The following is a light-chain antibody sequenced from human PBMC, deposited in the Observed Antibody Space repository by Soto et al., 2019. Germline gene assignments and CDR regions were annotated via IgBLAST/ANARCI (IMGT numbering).Light chain of an antibody. J-gene: IGKJ3*01. CDR1: RFVSNYY. Sequence: DIVLTQSPGTLSLSPGDRATLSCRTSRFVSNYYVAWYQQRPGQAPRLLIYAASRRATDIPDRLSGSGSGRDFTLTISRLEPEDFAVYYWQHYADSPPVFTFGPGTKVEI. CDR3: QHYADSPPVFT. V-gene: IGKV3-20*01. CDR2: AAS.